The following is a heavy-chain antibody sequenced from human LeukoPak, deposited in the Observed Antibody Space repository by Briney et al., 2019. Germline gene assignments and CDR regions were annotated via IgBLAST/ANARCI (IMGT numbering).Heavy chain of an antibody. J-gene: IGHJ4*02. Sequence: GGSLRLSCAASGFTFSSYGMHWVRQAPGKGLEWVAFIRYDGGNKYYADSVKGRFTISRDNSKNTLYLQMNSLRAEDTAVYYCARHLSGVTGYTYGRGIDYWGQGTLVTVSS. D-gene: IGHD5-18*01. CDR3: ARHLSGVTGYTYGRGIDY. CDR2: IRYDGGNK. V-gene: IGHV3-30*02. CDR1: GFTFSSYG.